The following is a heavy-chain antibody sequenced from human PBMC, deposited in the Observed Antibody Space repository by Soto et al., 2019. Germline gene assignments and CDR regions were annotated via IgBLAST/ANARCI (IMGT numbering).Heavy chain of an antibody. CDR1: GFTFTNYA. Sequence: GGSLRLSCATSGFTFTNYAMSWVRQAPGKGLEWVSAISISAGITFYSNSVKGRFTISTDNSKNTLYLQMNSLRVEDTAVYYCAKVSWSLSDNDYSRYCWGRGTLVTVSA. V-gene: IGHV3-23*01. CDR2: ISISAGIT. CDR3: AKVSWSLSDNDYSRYC. J-gene: IGHJ4*02. D-gene: IGHD5-12*01.